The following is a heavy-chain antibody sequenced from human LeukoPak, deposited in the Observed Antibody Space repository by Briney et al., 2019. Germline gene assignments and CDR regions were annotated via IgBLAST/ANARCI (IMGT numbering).Heavy chain of an antibody. CDR2: IYTSGGT. CDR3: ASSGIAVAGPSYYFDY. V-gene: IGHV4-4*07. CDR1: GGSISSYY. D-gene: IGHD6-19*01. J-gene: IGHJ4*02. Sequence: PSETLSLTCTVSGGSISSYYWSWIRQPAGKGLEWIGRIYTSGGTNYNPSLKSRVTMSVDTSKNQFSLKVSSVTAADSAAYYCASSGIAVAGPSYYFDYWGQGTLVTVSS.